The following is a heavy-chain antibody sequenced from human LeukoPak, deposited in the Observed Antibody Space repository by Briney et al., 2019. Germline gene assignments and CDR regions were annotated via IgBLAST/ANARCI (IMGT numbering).Heavy chain of an antibody. CDR3: AKDRITQQQLSWDY. V-gene: IGHV1-18*01. J-gene: IGHJ4*02. CDR2: ISAYNGNT. Sequence: GASVKLSCKASGYTFTSYGISWVRQAPGQGLEWMGWISAYNGNTNYAQNLQGRVTITTDTSTSTAYMELRSLRSDDTAVYYCAKDRITQQQLSWDYWGQGPLVTVSS. D-gene: IGHD6-13*01. CDR1: GYTFTSYG.